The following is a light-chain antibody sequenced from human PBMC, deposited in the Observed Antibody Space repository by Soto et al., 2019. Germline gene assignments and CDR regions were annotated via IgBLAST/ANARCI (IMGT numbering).Light chain of an antibody. CDR1: QSVSTY. V-gene: IGKV3-11*01. CDR2: DAS. CDR3: QQRSNWPPTWT. Sequence: EIVLTQSPATLSLSPGERATLSCRASQSVSTYLAWYQQKPGQAPRLLIYDASKRATGIPARFSGSGSGTDFTRTIASLQHEDFGVYYCQQRSNWPPTWTFGQGTKVDIK. J-gene: IGKJ1*01.